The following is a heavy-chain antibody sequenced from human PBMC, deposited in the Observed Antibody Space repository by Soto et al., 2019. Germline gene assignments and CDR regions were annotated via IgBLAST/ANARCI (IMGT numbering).Heavy chain of an antibody. CDR2: INPNSGGT. CDR3: ARDILNSNYGLDSYYCGMDV. D-gene: IGHD4-4*01. V-gene: IGHV1-2*04. J-gene: IGHJ6*02. CDR1: GYTFTDYY. Sequence: QLVQSGAEVKNPGASVKVSCTTSGYTFTDYYIHWVRQAPGQGLEWMGWINPNSGGTNYAQKFQGWVTMTRDPSVSTAYMELSSLTSDDTAVYYCARDILNSNYGLDSYYCGMDVWGQGTTVTVSS.